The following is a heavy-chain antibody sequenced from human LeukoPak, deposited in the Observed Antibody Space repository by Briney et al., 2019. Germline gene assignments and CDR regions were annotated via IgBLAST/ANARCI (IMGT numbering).Heavy chain of an antibody. Sequence: GGSLRLSCAASGFTFSSYEMVWVRQAPGKGLEWVSYIGIDGKTIHYADSVKGRFTISRDNAKNSVYLQMNSLRVEDTAIYYCASLWELIGSWGQGTLVTVSS. CDR1: GFTFSSYE. CDR3: ASLWELIGS. V-gene: IGHV3-48*03. CDR2: IGIDGKTI. J-gene: IGHJ4*02. D-gene: IGHD1-26*01.